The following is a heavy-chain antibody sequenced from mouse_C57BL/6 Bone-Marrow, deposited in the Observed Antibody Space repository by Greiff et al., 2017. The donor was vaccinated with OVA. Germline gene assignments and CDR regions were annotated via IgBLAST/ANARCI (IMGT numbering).Heavy chain of an antibody. Sequence: QVQLKQSGAELAKPGASVKLSCKASGYTFTSYWMDWVKQRPGQGLEWIGNIYPSDSETHYNQKFKDKATLTVDKSSSTAYMQLSSLTSEDSAVYYCARRYFDYWGQGTTLTVSS. V-gene: IGHV1-61*01. J-gene: IGHJ2*01. CDR2: IYPSDSET. CDR1: GYTFTSYW. CDR3: ARRYFDY.